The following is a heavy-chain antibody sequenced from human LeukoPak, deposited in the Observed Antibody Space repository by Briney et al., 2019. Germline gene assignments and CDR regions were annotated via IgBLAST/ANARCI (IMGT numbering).Heavy chain of an antibody. J-gene: IGHJ4*02. D-gene: IGHD5-18*01. Sequence: SETLSLTCTVSGGSISSSSYYWGWIRQPPGEGLEWIGSIYYSGSTYYNPSLKSRVTISVDTSKNQFSLKLSSVTAADTAVYYCAEGVTSYYFDYWGQGTLVTVSS. CDR1: GGSISSSSYY. CDR2: IYYSGST. CDR3: AEGVTSYYFDY. V-gene: IGHV4-39*07.